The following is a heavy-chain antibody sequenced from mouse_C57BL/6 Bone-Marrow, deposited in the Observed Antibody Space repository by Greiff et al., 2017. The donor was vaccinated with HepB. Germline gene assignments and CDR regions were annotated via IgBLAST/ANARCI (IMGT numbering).Heavy chain of an antibody. V-gene: IGHV5-16*01. J-gene: IGHJ2*01. CDR3: ARSLPYYFDY. CDR2: INYDGSST. Sequence: EVQVVESEGGLVQPGSSMKLSCTASGFTFSDYYMAWVRQVPEKGLEWVANINYDGSSTYYLDSLKSRFIISRDNAKNILYLQMSSLKSEDTATYYCARSLPYYFDYWGQGTTLTVSS. CDR1: GFTFSDYY.